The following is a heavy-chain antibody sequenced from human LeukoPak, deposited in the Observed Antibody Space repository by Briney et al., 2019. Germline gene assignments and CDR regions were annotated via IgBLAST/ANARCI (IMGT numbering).Heavy chain of an antibody. Sequence: GGSLRLSCAASGFTFSSYEMNWVRQAPGKGLEWVSYITSSGSSRYYADSVEGRFTISRDNAKNSLYLQMNSLRAEDTAVYYCARDFGAYCGADCYSYSFDIWGQGTVVTVSS. J-gene: IGHJ3*02. CDR2: ITSSGSSR. CDR3: ARDFGAYCGADCYSYSFDI. D-gene: IGHD2-21*02. CDR1: GFTFSSYE. V-gene: IGHV3-48*03.